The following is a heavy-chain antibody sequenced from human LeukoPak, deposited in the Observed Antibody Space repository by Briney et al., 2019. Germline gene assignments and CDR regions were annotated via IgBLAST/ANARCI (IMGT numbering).Heavy chain of an antibody. V-gene: IGHV3-23*01. CDR1: GFTFSSNT. CDR2: IGGSSGNT. J-gene: IGHJ4*02. Sequence: PGGSLRLSCEASGFTFSSNTMSWVRQAPGKGLEWVAVIGGSSGNTYYADSVKGRFTISRDNSKNTLYLQMNSLRAEDTAVYYCAAGSWYFDYWGQGTLVTVSS. CDR3: AAGSWYFDY. D-gene: IGHD6-13*01.